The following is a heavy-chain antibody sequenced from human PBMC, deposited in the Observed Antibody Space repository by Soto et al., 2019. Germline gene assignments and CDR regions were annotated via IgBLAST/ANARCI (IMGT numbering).Heavy chain of an antibody. V-gene: IGHV1-69*06. D-gene: IGHD3-22*01. CDR1: GGTFGSDA. Sequence: QVHLMQSGAEVKKPGSSVKVSCKASGGTFGSDAITWVRQAPGQGLEWVGRIIPIFGTTNYAQNLQGRVTISADKSTLTSYLGLHSPTSDDTALYYCARDRTDSGYYTNWLDPWGQGTQVTVSS. CDR3: ARDRTDSGYYTNWLDP. CDR2: IIPIFGTT. J-gene: IGHJ5*02.